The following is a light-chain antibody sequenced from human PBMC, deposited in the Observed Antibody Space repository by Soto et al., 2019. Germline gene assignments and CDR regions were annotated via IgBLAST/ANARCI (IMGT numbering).Light chain of an antibody. CDR2: AAS. CDR3: QQSYSTPQT. V-gene: IGKV1-39*01. Sequence: DIQMTQSPSSLSASVGDRVTITCRASQSISSYLNWYQQKPGKAPKFLIYAASSLQSGVPSRFSGSGSGTDFTLTISSLQPEDFATYYCQQSYSTPQTFGQGTELEIK. CDR1: QSISSY. J-gene: IGKJ2*01.